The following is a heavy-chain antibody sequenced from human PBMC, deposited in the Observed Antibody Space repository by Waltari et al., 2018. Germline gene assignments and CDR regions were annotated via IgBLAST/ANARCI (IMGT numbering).Heavy chain of an antibody. J-gene: IGHJ5*02. V-gene: IGHV3-23*04. CDR2: ISFSDAT. CDR1: GFTFSRAW. CDR3: AKPFYNWDDPLVS. D-gene: IGHD1-20*01. Sequence: EVQLVESGGGLVKPGGSLRLSCTASGFTFSRAWMRWVRQAPGKGLEWVAAISFSDATFHADSVKGRFTISRDTSKDTVYLQMNSLRADDTAVYYCAKPFYNWDDPLVSWGQGTPVTVSS.